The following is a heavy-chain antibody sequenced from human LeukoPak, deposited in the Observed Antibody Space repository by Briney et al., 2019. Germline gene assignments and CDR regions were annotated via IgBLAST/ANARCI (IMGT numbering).Heavy chain of an antibody. V-gene: IGHV3-33*01. Sequence: GMSLRLSCAASGFTLSAHGMHWVRQAPGRGLEWLAVIWYDGNTKYYSDSVKGRFTISRDSSQNTLYLEMNSLRAEDTAVYYCARDEVITFRLFDHWGQGTLVTVSS. D-gene: IGHD1-14*01. CDR3: ARDEVITFRLFDH. J-gene: IGHJ4*02. CDR2: IWYDGNTK. CDR1: GFTLSAHG.